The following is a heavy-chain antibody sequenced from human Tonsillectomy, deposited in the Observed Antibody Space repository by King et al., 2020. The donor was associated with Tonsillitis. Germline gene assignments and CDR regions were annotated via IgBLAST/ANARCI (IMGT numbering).Heavy chain of an antibody. CDR1: RFTFSSYG. CDR3: AKQAVDATYFQH. D-gene: IGHD1-26*01. J-gene: IGHJ1*01. CDR2: ISYDGSNK. V-gene: IGHV3-30*18. Sequence: VQLVQSGGGVVQPGRSLRLSCVASRFTFSSYGMHWVRQAPGKGLEWVAVISYDGSNKHYADSVKGRFTISRDNLKNTLYLQMNSLRAEDTAVYYCAKQAVDATYFQHWGQGTLVTVSS.